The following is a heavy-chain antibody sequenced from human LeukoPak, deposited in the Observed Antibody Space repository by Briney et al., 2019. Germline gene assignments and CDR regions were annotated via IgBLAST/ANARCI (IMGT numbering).Heavy chain of an antibody. CDR3: ARGSFWSVNDGMDV. D-gene: IGHD3-3*01. CDR1: GYTFTSYD. Sequence: ASVKVSCKASGYTFTSYDINWVRQATGQGLEWMGWMNPKSGNTGYAQKFQGRVTMTRNTSISTAYMELSSLRSEDTAVYYCARGSFWSVNDGMDVWGQGTPVTVSS. CDR2: MNPKSGNT. V-gene: IGHV1-8*01. J-gene: IGHJ6*02.